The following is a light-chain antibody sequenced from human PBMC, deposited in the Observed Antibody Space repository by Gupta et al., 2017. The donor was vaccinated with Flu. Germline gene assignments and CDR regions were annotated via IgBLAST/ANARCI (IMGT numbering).Light chain of an antibody. CDR3: SLYTSSSTVV. J-gene: IGLJ2*01. CDR1: SSDVGSYNR. CDR2: EVT. V-gene: IGLV2-18*01. Sequence: QSALTQPPSVSGSPGQSVTISCTGTSSDVGSYNRVSWYQQPPGTAPKLMIYEVTYRLSGVPDRFSGSKSGNTASLTISGLQAEDEADYYCSLYTSSSTVVFGGGTKLTVL.